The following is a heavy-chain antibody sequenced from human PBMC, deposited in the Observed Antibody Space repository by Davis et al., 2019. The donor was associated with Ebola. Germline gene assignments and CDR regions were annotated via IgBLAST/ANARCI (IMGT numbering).Heavy chain of an antibody. V-gene: IGHV3-23*01. J-gene: IGHJ4*02. CDR1: GFTFSSYG. CDR2: ISGSGGST. D-gene: IGHD2-21*02. Sequence: GESLKISCAASGFTFSSYGMHWVRQAPGKGLEWVSAISGSGGSTYYADSVKGRFTISRDNSKNTLYLQMNSLRAEDTAVYYCAKIVVVTAIPHFDYWGQGTLVTVSS. CDR3: AKIVVVTAIPHFDY.